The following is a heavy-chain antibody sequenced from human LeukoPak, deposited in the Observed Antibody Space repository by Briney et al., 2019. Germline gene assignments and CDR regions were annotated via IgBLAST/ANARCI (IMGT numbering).Heavy chain of an antibody. D-gene: IGHD1-14*01. CDR3: ARVPITKRAMDV. Sequence: SETLSLTCTVSGGSITSSNYYWSWIRQPPGKGLEWIGYIYYSGSTYYNPSLKSRVTLSVDTSKNQFSLKLSSVTAADTAVYFCARVPITKRAMDVWGQGTTVTVSS. CDR1: GGSITSSNYY. J-gene: IGHJ6*02. V-gene: IGHV4-30-4*01. CDR2: IYYSGST.